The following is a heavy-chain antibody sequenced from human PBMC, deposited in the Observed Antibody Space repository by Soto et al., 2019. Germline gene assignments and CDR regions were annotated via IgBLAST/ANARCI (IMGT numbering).Heavy chain of an antibody. Sequence: SETLSLTCTVSGGSISSSCYYWGWIPPPPGKGLEWIGYIYYSGSTNYNPSLKSRVTISVDTSKNQFSLKLSSATAADTAVYYCAGGYCSGGSCYSAAYWGQGTLVTVSS. CDR2: IYYSGST. V-gene: IGHV4-61*05. J-gene: IGHJ4*02. D-gene: IGHD2-15*01. CDR3: AGGYCSGGSCYSAAY. CDR1: GGSISSSCYY.